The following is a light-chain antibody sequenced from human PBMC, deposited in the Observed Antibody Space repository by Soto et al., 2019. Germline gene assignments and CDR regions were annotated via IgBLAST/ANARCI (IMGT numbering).Light chain of an antibody. CDR3: QQYRT. CDR1: QDISSW. J-gene: IGKJ1*01. V-gene: IGKV1-5*01. Sequence: DIQMTQSPSSLSASVGDRVTITCQASQDISSWLDWYQQKPGKAPKLLIYAASTLQSGVPSRFSGSESGTEFTLTISSLQPNDFATYYSQQYRTFGQGTKVDIK. CDR2: AAS.